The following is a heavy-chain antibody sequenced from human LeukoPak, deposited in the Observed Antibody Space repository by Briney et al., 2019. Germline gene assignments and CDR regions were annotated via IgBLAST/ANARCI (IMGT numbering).Heavy chain of an antibody. Sequence: GGSLRLSCAASGFTLSSYAMSWVRQAPGKGLEWVSAISASGGTTYYAHSVQGRVTISRDKSKSTPYLEMSSLRSEDRAVYYCAKGATIFPATDVRFWGQGTLVTVSS. D-gene: IGHD3-3*01. CDR1: GFTLSSYA. CDR3: AKGATIFPATDVRF. V-gene: IGHV3-23*01. CDR2: ISASGGTT. J-gene: IGHJ4*02.